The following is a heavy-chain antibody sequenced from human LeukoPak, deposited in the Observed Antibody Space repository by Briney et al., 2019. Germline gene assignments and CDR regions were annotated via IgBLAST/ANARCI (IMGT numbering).Heavy chain of an antibody. CDR3: VRNLAVAGTCFDS. CDR1: GFTFSSYS. V-gene: IGHV3-21*04. D-gene: IGHD6-19*01. J-gene: IGHJ4*02. CDR2: ISGSSSYI. Sequence: PGGSLRLSCAASGFTFSSYSMNWVRQAPGRGLEWVSSISGSSSYIYYADSVKGRFTISRDNAKNSLYLQMNSLRAEDTAVYYCVRNLAVAGTCFDSWGQGTLVTVSS.